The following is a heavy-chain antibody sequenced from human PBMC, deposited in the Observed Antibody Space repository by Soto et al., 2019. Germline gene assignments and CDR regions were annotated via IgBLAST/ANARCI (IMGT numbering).Heavy chain of an antibody. Sequence: QVQLQESGPGLVKPSQTLSLTCTVSGGSISSGGYYWSWIRQHPGKGLEWIGYIYYSGSTYYNPSLKSRVTISVDTSKNQFSLKLSSVTAADTAVYYCASTYYYDSSGYYPVEPYFDYWGQGTLVTVSS. V-gene: IGHV4-31*03. CDR2: IYYSGST. D-gene: IGHD3-22*01. CDR3: ASTYYYDSSGYYPVEPYFDY. CDR1: GGSISSGGYY. J-gene: IGHJ4*02.